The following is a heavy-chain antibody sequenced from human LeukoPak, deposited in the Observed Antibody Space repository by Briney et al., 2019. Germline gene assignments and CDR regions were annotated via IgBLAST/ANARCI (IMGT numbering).Heavy chain of an antibody. J-gene: IGHJ6*02. CDR3: ARDQASAAVGTVYYYHGMDV. CDR2: IIPIFGTA. CDR1: GGTFSSYA. D-gene: IGHD6-13*01. Sequence: SVKVSCKASGGTFSSYAISWVRQAPGQGLEWMGGIIPIFGTANYAQKFQGRVTITADESTSTAYMELSSLRSEDTAVYYCARDQASAAVGTVYYYHGMDVWGQGTTVTVSS. V-gene: IGHV1-69*13.